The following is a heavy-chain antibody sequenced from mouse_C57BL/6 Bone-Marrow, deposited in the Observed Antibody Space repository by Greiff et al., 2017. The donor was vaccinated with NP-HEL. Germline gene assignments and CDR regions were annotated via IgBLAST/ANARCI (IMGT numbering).Heavy chain of an antibody. V-gene: IGHV1-7*01. D-gene: IGHD3-2*02. J-gene: IGHJ4*01. CDR2: SNPSRGNN. CDR1: GDTWTRYG. CDR3: ASGSSSGYEYAMDY. Sequence: VQLQQSGAELAKPGASVKLSCKAAGDTWTRYGRQGGKQRTGKGREGRGYSNPSRGNNKYNQKFKDKATLTADKSSSTAYMQLSSLTYEDSAVYYCASGSSSGYEYAMDYWGQGTSVTVSS.